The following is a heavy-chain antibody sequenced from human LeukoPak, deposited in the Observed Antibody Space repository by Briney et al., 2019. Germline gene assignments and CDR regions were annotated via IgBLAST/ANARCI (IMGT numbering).Heavy chain of an antibody. Sequence: GGSLRLSCVASGFTFNTHWVSWVRQAPGKGLEWVSSIDYDSSHIYYAASVRGRFTISRDNARDSVYLQMDSLRVEDTAVYYCTRDPLRYLRVGHYDYWGQGTLVAVSS. CDR2: IDYDSSHI. V-gene: IGHV3-21*01. D-gene: IGHD3-9*01. CDR3: TRDPLRYLRVGHYDY. CDR1: GFTFNTHW. J-gene: IGHJ4*02.